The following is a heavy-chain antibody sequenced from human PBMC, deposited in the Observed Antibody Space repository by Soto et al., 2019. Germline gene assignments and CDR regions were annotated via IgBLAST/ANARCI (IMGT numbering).Heavy chain of an antibody. V-gene: IGHV1-2*04. CDR3: AIAAAGTGCGFDY. CDR1: GYTFTGYY. J-gene: IGHJ4*02. CDR2: INPNSGGT. Sequence: ASVKVSCKASGYTFTGYYMHWVRQAPGQGLEWMGWINPNSGGTNYAQKFQGWVTMTRDTSISTAYMELSSLRSDDTSVYYGAIAAAGTGCGFDYWGQGTLVTVSS. D-gene: IGHD6-13*01.